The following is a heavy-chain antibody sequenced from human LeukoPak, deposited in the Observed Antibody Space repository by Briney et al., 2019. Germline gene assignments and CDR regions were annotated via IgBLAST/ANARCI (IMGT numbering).Heavy chain of an antibody. D-gene: IGHD3-3*01. Sequence: PSETLSLTCAVYGGSFSGYYWSWIRQPPGKGLEWIGEINHSGSTNYNPSLKSRVTISVDTSKNRFSLKLSSVTAADTAVYYCARILNYDFWSGSGFFDYWGQGTLDTVSS. J-gene: IGHJ4*02. CDR1: GGSFSGYY. V-gene: IGHV4-34*01. CDR2: INHSGST. CDR3: ARILNYDFWSGSGFFDY.